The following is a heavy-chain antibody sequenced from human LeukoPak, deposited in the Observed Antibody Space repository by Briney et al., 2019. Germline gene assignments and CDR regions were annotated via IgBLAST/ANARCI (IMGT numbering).Heavy chain of an antibody. CDR3: ARGVTTGPDP. CDR2: IYYSGST. CDR1: GGSISSYS. Sequence: SETLSLTCTVSGGSISSYSWSWIRQPPGKGLEWIGYIYYSGSTNYNPSLKSRLTISVDTSKNQFSLKLSSVTAADTAVYYLARGVTTGPDPWGQGTLVTVSS. V-gene: IGHV4-59*08. J-gene: IGHJ5*02. D-gene: IGHD4-17*01.